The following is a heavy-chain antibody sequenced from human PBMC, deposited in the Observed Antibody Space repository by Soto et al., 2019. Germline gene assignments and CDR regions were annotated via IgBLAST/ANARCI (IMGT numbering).Heavy chain of an antibody. V-gene: IGHV4-4*07. Sequence: SETLSLTCTVSGGSMSGYHWSWVRQPAGKGLEWIGRVHSTGSTDYNPSVKSRITVSLDTSKKQFSLRLKSVTAADTALYFCARDSVRITLFDYSGQAILVTVSS. CDR1: GGSMSGYH. D-gene: IGHD3-10*01. CDR3: ARDSVRITLFDY. J-gene: IGHJ4*02. CDR2: VHSTGST.